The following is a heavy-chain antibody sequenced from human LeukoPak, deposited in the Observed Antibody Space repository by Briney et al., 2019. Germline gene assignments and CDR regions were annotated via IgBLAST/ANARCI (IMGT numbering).Heavy chain of an antibody. J-gene: IGHJ3*02. D-gene: IGHD6-19*01. CDR3: AFSGRRYCSGDDAFDI. Sequence: ASVKVSCKVSGYTLTELSMHWVRQAPGKGLEWMGGFDPEDGETIYAQKFQGRVTMTEDTSTDTAYMELSSLRSEDTAVYYCAFSGRRYCSGDDAFDIWGQGTMVTVSS. CDR2: FDPEDGET. CDR1: GYTLTELS. V-gene: IGHV1-24*01.